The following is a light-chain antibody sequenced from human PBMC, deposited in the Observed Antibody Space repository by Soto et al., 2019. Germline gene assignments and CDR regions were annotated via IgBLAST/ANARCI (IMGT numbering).Light chain of an antibody. CDR2: KAS. J-gene: IGKJ5*01. V-gene: IGKV1-5*03. CDR1: QTISSW. CDR3: QQSYGTPIT. Sequence: DIQMTQSPSTLSASVGDRVTIACRASQTISSWLAWYQQKQGKAPKLLIYKASSLESGVPSRFSGSGSGTELTITISSLQPDDFETYYCQQSYGTPITFGQGTRLEIK.